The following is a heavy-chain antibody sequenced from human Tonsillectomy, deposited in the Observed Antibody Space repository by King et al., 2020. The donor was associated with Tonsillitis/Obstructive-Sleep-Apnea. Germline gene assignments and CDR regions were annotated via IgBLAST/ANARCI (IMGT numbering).Heavy chain of an antibody. D-gene: IGHD1-20*01. CDR3: ARNALGITGTTDY. CDR2: MSSRISKT. CDR1: GFTFSDYY. V-gene: IGHV3-11*05. Sequence: VQLVESGGGLVKPGGSLRFSGAASGFTFSDYYMIWICQAPGKGLEWVSCMSSRISKTKYADSVKGRCTISRDNAENSLYLQMNSLRAEDTAVYYWARNALGITGTTDYWGQGTLVTVSA. J-gene: IGHJ4*02.